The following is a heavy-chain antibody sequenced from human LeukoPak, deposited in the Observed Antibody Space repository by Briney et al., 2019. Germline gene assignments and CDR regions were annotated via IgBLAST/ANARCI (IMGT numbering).Heavy chain of an antibody. CDR3: AQDRGTWGSEYFQH. CDR2: ISGSGGST. V-gene: IGHV3-23*01. D-gene: IGHD3-10*01. CDR1: GFTFSSYA. J-gene: IGHJ1*01. Sequence: PGGSLRLSCAASGFTFSSYAMSWVRQAPGKGLEWVSAISGSGGSTYYADSVKGRFTISRDNSKNTLYLQMNSLRTEDTAVYYCAQDRGTWGSEYFQHWGRGTLVTVSS.